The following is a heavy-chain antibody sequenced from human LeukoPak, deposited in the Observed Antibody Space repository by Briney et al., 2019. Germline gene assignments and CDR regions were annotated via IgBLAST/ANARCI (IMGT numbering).Heavy chain of an antibody. Sequence: GASVKVSCKASGYTFTSYGISWVRQAPGQGLEWMGWISAYNGNTNYAQKLQGRVTMTTDTSTSTAYMELRSLRSDDTAVYYCARVSKGSIWYGVKGNYYYYYYMDVWGQGTLVTVSS. D-gene: IGHD6-13*01. CDR3: ARVSKGSIWYGVKGNYYYYYYMDV. CDR2: ISAYNGNT. V-gene: IGHV1-18*01. CDR1: GYTFTSYG. J-gene: IGHJ6*03.